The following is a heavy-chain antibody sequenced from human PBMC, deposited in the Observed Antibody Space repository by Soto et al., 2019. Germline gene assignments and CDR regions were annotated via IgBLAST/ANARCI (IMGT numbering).Heavy chain of an antibody. CDR1: GFTVNSYA. Sequence: GGSLRLACAASGFTVNSYAMSCVRQAPGKGLEWVSAIRGSGGSTYYADSVKGRFPISRDNSHTTLYLQRNSLRGEDTAVFYCAKERDSSSSGGVAPWVQGTRVTVSA. V-gene: IGHV3-23*01. CDR2: IRGSGGST. D-gene: IGHD6-6*01. J-gene: IGHJ5*02. CDR3: AKERDSSSSGGVAP.